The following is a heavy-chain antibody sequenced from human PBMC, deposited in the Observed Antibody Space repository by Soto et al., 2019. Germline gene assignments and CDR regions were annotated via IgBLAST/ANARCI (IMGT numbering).Heavy chain of an antibody. V-gene: IGHV4-38-2*02. D-gene: IGHD1-26*01. Sequence: SETLSLTCTVSGFSISIGYYCGCVRQPPGKGLEWIGSMYQSGTTYYNPSLKSRVTISINTSKNQFSLKLTSVTAADTAVYYCARDWYRDGYKGGYFDYWGQGTLVTVSS. CDR3: ARDWYRDGYKGGYFDY. CDR1: GFSISIGYY. CDR2: MYQSGTT. J-gene: IGHJ4*02.